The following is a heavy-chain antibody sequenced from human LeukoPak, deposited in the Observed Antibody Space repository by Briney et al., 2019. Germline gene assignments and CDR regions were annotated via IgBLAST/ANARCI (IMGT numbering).Heavy chain of an antibody. CDR2: IKQDGSEK. J-gene: IGHJ6*03. CDR1: EFTFSSYW. CDR3: ARDGGYMDV. Sequence: QPGGSLRLSCAASEFTFSSYWMSWVRQAPGKGLEWVANIKQDGSEKYYVDSVKGRFTISRDNAKNSLYLQMNSLRAEDTAVYYCARDGGYMDVWGKGTTVTVSS. V-gene: IGHV3-7*01. D-gene: IGHD3-16*01.